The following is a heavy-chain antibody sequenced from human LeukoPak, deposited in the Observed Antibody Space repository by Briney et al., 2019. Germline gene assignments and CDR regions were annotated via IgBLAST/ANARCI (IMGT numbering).Heavy chain of an antibody. Sequence: GGSLRLSCAASRFNFSSYWMHWVRQAPGKGLVWVSRINSDGSSTTYADSVKGRFTISRDNAKNTLYLQMNSLRAEDTAVYYCARGGAVAGIMDVWGKGTTVTVSS. CDR3: ARGGAVAGIMDV. CDR1: RFNFSSYW. V-gene: IGHV3-74*01. J-gene: IGHJ6*04. CDR2: INSDGSST. D-gene: IGHD6-13*01.